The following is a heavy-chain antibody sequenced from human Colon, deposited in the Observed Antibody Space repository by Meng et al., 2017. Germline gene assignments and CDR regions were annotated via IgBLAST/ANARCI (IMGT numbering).Heavy chain of an antibody. CDR1: GYTFNNYD. J-gene: IGHJ5*02. CDR2: MNPNSGNT. V-gene: IGHV1-8*03. CDR3: ARGIRRGDYWFDP. D-gene: IGHD2-21*02. Sequence: QGGRVQSGAWVKKPGASVKVSCKSSGYTFNNYDINWVRQATGQGLEWMGWMNPNSGNTGYAQKFQGRVTITMNTSMTTAYMELRSLRSDDTAIYYCARGIRRGDYWFDPWGQGTLVTVSS.